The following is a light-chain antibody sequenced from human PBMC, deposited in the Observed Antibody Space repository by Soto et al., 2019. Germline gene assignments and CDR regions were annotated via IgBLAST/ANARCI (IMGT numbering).Light chain of an antibody. CDR2: GAS. J-gene: IGKJ1*01. CDR1: QSVGSN. CDR3: QEYDNWT. V-gene: IGKV3-15*01. Sequence: DILMTQSPATLSVSPGERATLSCRARQSVGSNLAWYQHKPGQAPRLLIYGASTMATGVPARFSGSGSGTEFTLTISSMQSEDFAVYYCQEYDNWTFGQGTKVELK.